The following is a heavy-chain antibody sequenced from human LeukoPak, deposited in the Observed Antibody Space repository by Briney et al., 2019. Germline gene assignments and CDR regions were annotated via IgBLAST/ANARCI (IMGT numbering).Heavy chain of an antibody. CDR3: AGSSGYYSFDY. CDR1: GGSISSSSYY. J-gene: IGHJ4*02. Sequence: PSETLSLTCTVSGGSISSSSYYWGWIRQPPGKGLEWIGSIYYSGSTYYNPSLKSRVTISVDTSKNQFSLKLSSVTAADTAVYYCAGSSGYYSFDYWGQGTLVTVSS. V-gene: IGHV4-39*01. D-gene: IGHD3-22*01. CDR2: IYYSGST.